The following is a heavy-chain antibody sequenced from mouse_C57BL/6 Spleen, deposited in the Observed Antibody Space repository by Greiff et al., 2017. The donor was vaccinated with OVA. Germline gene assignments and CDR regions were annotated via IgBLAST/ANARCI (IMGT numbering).Heavy chain of an antibody. J-gene: IGHJ1*03. CDR1: GYTFTDYE. D-gene: IGHD2-3*01. CDR3: TRSGYFWYFDV. CDR2: IDPETGGT. V-gene: IGHV1-15*01. Sequence: QVQLQQSGAELVRPGASVTLSCKASGYTFTDYEMHWVKQTPVHGLEWIGAIDPETGGTAYNQKFKGKAILTADKSSSTAYMELRSLTSEDSAVYYCTRSGYFWYFDVWGTGTTVTVSS.